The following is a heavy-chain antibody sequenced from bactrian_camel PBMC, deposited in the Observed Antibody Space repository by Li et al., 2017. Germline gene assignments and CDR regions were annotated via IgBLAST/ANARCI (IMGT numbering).Heavy chain of an antibody. V-gene: IGHV3S10*01. Sequence: DVQLVESGGGLVQPEGSLRLSCAASGFLLSSAAMSWVRQPSGKGIEWVSGIDSGSRTYYADSVKGRFTISRDNAKNALYLQLNSLKTEDTAMYYCAKDRRRAGEDNYWGQGTQVTVSS. D-gene: IGHD5*01. J-gene: IGHJ4*01. CDR3: AKDRRRAGEDNY. CDR2: IDSGSRT. CDR1: GFLLSSAA.